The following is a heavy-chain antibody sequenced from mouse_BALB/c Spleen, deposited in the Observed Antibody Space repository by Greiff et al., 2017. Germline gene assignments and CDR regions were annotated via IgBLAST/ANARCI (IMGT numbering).Heavy chain of an antibody. CDR3: ARSDGYDVPDV. Sequence: EVQLQQSGAELVKPGASVKLSCTASGFNIKDSYMHWVKQRPEQGLEWIGRIDPANGNTKYDPKFQGKATITADTSSNTAYLQLSSLTSEDTAVYCCARSDGYDVPDVWGEGTTVTVSS. J-gene: IGHJ1*01. D-gene: IGHD2-2*01. CDR2: IDPANGNT. CDR1: GFNIKDSY. V-gene: IGHV14-3*02.